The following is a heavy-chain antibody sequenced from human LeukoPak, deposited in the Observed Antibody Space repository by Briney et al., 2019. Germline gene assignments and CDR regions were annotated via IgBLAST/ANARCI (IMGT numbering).Heavy chain of an antibody. J-gene: IGHJ4*02. CDR1: GGSISSYY. Sequence: PSETLSLTCTVSGGSISSYYWSWIRQPPGKGLEWIGYIYYSGSTYYNPSLKSRVTISVDTSKNQFSLKLSSVTAADTAVYYCASYSSGWYYFDYWGQGTLVTVSS. V-gene: IGHV4-59*12. D-gene: IGHD6-19*01. CDR3: ASYSSGWYYFDY. CDR2: IYYSGST.